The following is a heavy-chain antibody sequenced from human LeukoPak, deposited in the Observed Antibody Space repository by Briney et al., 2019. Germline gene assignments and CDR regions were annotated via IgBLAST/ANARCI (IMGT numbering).Heavy chain of an antibody. D-gene: IGHD3-22*01. Sequence: GGSLRLSCAVSGITLSNYGMSWVRQAPGKGLEWVAGISDRGGRTNYADSVKGRFTISRDNPKNTLYLQMNSLRAEDTAVYFCAKRSVVIRVILVGFHKEAYYFDSWGQGALVTVSS. CDR2: ISDRGGRT. CDR1: GITLSNYG. V-gene: IGHV3-23*01. J-gene: IGHJ4*02. CDR3: AKRSVVIRVILVGFHKEAYYFDS.